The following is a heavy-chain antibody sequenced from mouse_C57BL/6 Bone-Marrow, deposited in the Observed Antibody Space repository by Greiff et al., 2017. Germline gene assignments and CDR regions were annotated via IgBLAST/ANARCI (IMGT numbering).Heavy chain of an antibody. CDR2: IYPGDGDT. J-gene: IGHJ4*01. CDR3: ARAGYLYYYAMDY. D-gene: IGHD2-14*01. CDR1: GYAFSSYW. V-gene: IGHV1-80*01. Sequence: QVQLQQSGAELVKPGASVKISCKASGYAFSSYWMNWVKQRPGQGLEWIGQIYPGDGDTNYNGKFKGKATLTADKSSSTAYMQLSSLTSEDSAVYFCARAGYLYYYAMDYWGQGTSVTVSS.